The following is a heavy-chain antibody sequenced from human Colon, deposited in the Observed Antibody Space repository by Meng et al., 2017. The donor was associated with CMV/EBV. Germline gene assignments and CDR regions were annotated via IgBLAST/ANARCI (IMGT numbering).Heavy chain of an antibody. CDR3: ARVICGGDCYLDY. CDR1: KGTFTRYP. J-gene: IGHJ4*02. Sequence: VQLGEYGDEVKKPGSSVKVSCKASKGTFTRYPISWVRQGPGQGFEWVGGIITISGTTDYAQKFQGRVTITADESTSTAYMKLSNLRSEDTAIYYCARVICGGDCYLDYWGRGTLVTVSS. CDR2: IITISGTT. D-gene: IGHD2-21*02. V-gene: IGHV1-69*12.